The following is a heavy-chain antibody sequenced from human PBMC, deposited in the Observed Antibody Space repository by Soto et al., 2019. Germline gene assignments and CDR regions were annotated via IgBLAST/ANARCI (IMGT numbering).Heavy chain of an antibody. V-gene: IGHV1-69*06. CDR2: VVPAFGKT. J-gene: IGHJ4*02. D-gene: IGHD1-20*01. CDR1: GDTSRPFS. CDR3: ASWPGITANVGKYFEY. Sequence: QVQLVQSGAEVKKPGSSVMVSCKASGDTSRPFSFSWVRQAPGLGLEWVGGVVPAFGKTNYAQRMQGRVTIAADSKTNTVSLVALSLRAEDAAVYYCASWPGITANVGKYFEYWGQGTLITVSS.